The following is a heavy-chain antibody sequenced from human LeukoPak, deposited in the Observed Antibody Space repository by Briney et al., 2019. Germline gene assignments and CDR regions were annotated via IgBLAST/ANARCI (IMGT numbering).Heavy chain of an antibody. Sequence: KSSETLSLTCTVSGGSISSSSDYWGWIRQPPGKGLEWIGSIYYSGSTYYNPSLKSRVTISVDTSKNQFSLKLSSVTAADTAVYYCARILEWLFYVDYWGQGTLVTVSS. CDR1: GGSISSSSDY. CDR2: IYYSGST. V-gene: IGHV4-39*01. CDR3: ARILEWLFYVDY. J-gene: IGHJ4*02. D-gene: IGHD3-3*01.